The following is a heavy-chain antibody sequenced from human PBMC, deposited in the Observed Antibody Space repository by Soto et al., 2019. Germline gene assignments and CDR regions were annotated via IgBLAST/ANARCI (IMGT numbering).Heavy chain of an antibody. CDR3: ARQWLDSYYFDH. CDR2: ISSNGGST. D-gene: IGHD6-19*01. CDR1: GFTFSSYA. Sequence: EVQLVESGGGLVQPGGSLRLSCAASGFTFSSYAMHWVRQAPGKGLEYVSAISSNGGSTYYANSVKGRFTISRDNSKNTLYLQMGSLRAEDMAVYYCARQWLDSYYFDHWGQGTLVTVSS. V-gene: IGHV3-64*01. J-gene: IGHJ4*02.